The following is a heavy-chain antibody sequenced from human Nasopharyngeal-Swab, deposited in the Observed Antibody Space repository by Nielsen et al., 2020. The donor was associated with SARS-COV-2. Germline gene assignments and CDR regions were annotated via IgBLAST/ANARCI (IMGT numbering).Heavy chain of an antibody. D-gene: IGHD5-18*01. Sequence: SGAASGFTFSDYYMSWIRQAPGKGLEWVSYISSSSSYTNYADSVKGRFTISRDNAKNSLYLQMNSLRAEDTAVYYCARGGYSYGYHGMDVWGQGTTVTVSS. CDR1: GFTFSDYY. V-gene: IGHV3-11*03. CDR3: ARGGYSYGYHGMDV. J-gene: IGHJ6*02. CDR2: ISSSSSYT.